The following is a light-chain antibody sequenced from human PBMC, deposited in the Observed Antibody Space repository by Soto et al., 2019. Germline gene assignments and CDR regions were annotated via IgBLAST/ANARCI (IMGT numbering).Light chain of an antibody. Sequence: DIQMTQSPSPLSASVGDRVTITCRASQSIGTWLAWYQQKPGKAPNLLIYDASSLKSGVPSRFSGSGSGTEFTLTISNLQPDDFATYYCQQYNSFSWKFGQGTKVDIK. J-gene: IGKJ1*01. V-gene: IGKV1-5*01. CDR2: DAS. CDR3: QQYNSFSWK. CDR1: QSIGTW.